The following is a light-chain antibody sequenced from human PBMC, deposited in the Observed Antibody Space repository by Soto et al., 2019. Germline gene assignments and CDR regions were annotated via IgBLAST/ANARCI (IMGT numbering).Light chain of an antibody. CDR3: SSYAGSNNLV. V-gene: IGLV2-8*01. CDR2: EVN. J-gene: IGLJ2*01. Sequence: QSALTQPPSASGSPGQSVTISCTGTISDVGTYNFVSWYQQHPGKAPNLMIYEVNKRPSGVPDRFSGSKSGNTASLTVSGLQADDEADYYCSSYAGSNNLVFGGGTKLTVL. CDR1: ISDVGTYNF.